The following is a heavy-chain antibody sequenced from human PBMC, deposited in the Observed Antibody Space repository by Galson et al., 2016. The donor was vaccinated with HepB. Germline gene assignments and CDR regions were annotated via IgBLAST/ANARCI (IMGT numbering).Heavy chain of an antibody. CDR1: GYTFTSDG. CDR3: ARDRGNYYSLGSDY. D-gene: IGHD1-26*01. Sequence: SVKVSCKASGYTFTSDGISWVRQAPGQGLEWMGWISSYNGKTNYAQNLQGRVTMTRDTSTSTAYMELRSQTSDDTAVYYCARDRGNYYSLGSDYWGQGTLVTVSS. V-gene: IGHV1-18*04. J-gene: IGHJ4*02. CDR2: ISSYNGKT.